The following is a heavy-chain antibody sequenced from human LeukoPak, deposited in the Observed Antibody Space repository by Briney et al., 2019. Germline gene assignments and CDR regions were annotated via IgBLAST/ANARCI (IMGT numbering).Heavy chain of an antibody. CDR2: IYPGDSDT. D-gene: IGHD5-24*01. CDR3: ARAREMAFDY. J-gene: IGHJ4*02. Sequence: GESLQISCKGSGYSFTSYWIGWVRQMPGKGLEWMGIIYPGDSDTRYSPSFQGQVTISADKSISTAYPQWSILKASDTAMYYFARAREMAFDYWGQGTLVTVSS. CDR1: GYSFTSYW. V-gene: IGHV5-51*01.